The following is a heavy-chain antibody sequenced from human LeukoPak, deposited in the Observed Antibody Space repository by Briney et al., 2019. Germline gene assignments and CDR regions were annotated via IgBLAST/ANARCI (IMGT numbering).Heavy chain of an antibody. CDR1: GFTFSSYD. J-gene: IGHJ6*02. Sequence: PGGSLRLSCAASGFTFSSYDMHWVRQATGKGLEWVSAIGTAGDTYYPGSVKGRFTISRENAKNSLYLQMNSLRAGDTAVYYCARGNTAGTGYYYYGMDVWGQGTTVTVSS. D-gene: IGHD5-18*01. CDR3: ARGNTAGTGYYYYGMDV. V-gene: IGHV3-13*01. CDR2: IGTAGDT.